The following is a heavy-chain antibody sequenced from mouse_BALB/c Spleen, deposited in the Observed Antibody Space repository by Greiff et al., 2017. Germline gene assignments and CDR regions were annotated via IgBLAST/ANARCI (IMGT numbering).Heavy chain of an antibody. D-gene: IGHD1-1*01. J-gene: IGHJ2*01. CDR1: GFNIKDYY. V-gene: IGHV14-4*02. CDR3: IYGSSLDY. Sequence: VQLKESGAELVRSGASVKLSCTASGFNIKDYYMHWVKQRPEQGLEWIGWIDPENGDTEYAPKFQGKATMTADTSSNTAYLQLSSLTSEDTAVYYCIYGSSLDYWGQGTTLTVSS. CDR2: IDPENGDT.